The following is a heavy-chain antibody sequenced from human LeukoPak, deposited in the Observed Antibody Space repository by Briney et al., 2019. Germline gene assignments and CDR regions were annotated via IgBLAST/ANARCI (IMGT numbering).Heavy chain of an antibody. CDR3: ARDRSGSYSLGYYYYMDV. Sequence: PGRSLRLSCAASGFTFSSYGMHWVRQAPGKGLEWVAVISYDGSYKYYGESVKGRFTISRDNSNNTLYLQMNSLKIEDTAVYYCARDRSGSYSLGYYYYMDVWGKGTTVTISS. CDR2: ISYDGSYK. J-gene: IGHJ6*03. V-gene: IGHV3-30*03. CDR1: GFTFSSYG. D-gene: IGHD3-10*01.